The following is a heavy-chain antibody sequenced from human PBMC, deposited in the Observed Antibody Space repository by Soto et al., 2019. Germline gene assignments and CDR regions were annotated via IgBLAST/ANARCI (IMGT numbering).Heavy chain of an antibody. Sequence: EVQLLESGGGLVQPGGSLRLSCAASGFTFSSYAMSWVRQAPGKGLEWVSAISGSGGSTYYADSVKGRFTISRDNSKNTLFLQMNSLKIEDTAVYYCTSDDPINSNWGQGTLVTVSS. D-gene: IGHD6-13*01. CDR1: GFTFSSYA. V-gene: IGHV3-23*01. CDR3: TSDDPINSN. CDR2: ISGSGGST. J-gene: IGHJ4*02.